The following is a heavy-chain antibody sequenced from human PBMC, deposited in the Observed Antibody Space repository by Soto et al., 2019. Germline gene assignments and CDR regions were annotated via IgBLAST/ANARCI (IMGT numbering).Heavy chain of an antibody. D-gene: IGHD3-10*01. CDR2: IYSGGST. CDR1: GGSINTYY. Sequence: SETLSLTCTVSGGSINTYYWSWIRQPAGKGLEWIGRIYSGGSTNYNPSLKSRVTMSVDTSKNQVSLKLTSVAAAAAAVYYCARGPGGFCYFSLDYWRQGTMIAV. V-gene: IGHV4-4*07. CDR3: ARGPGGFCYFSLDY. J-gene: IGHJ4*02.